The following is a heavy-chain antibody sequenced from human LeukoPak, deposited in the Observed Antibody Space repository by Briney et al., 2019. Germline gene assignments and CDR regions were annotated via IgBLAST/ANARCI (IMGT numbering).Heavy chain of an antibody. Sequence: PSETLSLTCTVSGGSISNHFWSWIRQPPGKGLEWIGYIYYRGTTNYNPSLKSRVTISVDTSKNQFSLKLSSVTAADTAVYYCAREGPLLWFGESTHYFGYWGQGTLVTVSS. D-gene: IGHD3-10*01. V-gene: IGHV4-59*11. J-gene: IGHJ4*02. CDR1: GGSISNHF. CDR2: IYYRGTT. CDR3: AREGPLLWFGESTHYFGY.